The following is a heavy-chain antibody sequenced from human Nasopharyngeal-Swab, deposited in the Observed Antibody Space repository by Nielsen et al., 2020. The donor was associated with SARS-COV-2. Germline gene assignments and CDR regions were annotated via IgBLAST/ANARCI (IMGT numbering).Heavy chain of an antibody. CDR2: INTNTGNP. Sequence: ASVKVSCKASGYTFTSYAMNWVRQAPGQGLEWMGWINTNTGNPTYAQGFTGRFVFSLDTSVSTAYLQISSLKAEDTAVYYCARDGYFDWLALIWFDPWGQGTLVTVSS. J-gene: IGHJ5*02. CDR3: ARDGYFDWLALIWFDP. V-gene: IGHV7-4-1*02. D-gene: IGHD3-9*01. CDR1: GYTFTSYA.